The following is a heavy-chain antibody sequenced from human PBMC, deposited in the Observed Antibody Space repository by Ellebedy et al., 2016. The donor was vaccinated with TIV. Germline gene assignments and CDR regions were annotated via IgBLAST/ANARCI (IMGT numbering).Heavy chain of an antibody. CDR1: GGSFSGYY. D-gene: IGHD3-3*01. J-gene: IGHJ4*02. CDR3: ARGGGYYGDY. V-gene: IGHV4-34*01. CDR2: INHSGST. Sequence: SETLSLTXAVYGGSFSGYYWSWIRQPPGKGLEWIGEINHSGSTNYNPSLKSRVTISVDTSKNQFSLKLSSVTAADTAVYYCARGGGYYGDYWGQGTLVTVSS.